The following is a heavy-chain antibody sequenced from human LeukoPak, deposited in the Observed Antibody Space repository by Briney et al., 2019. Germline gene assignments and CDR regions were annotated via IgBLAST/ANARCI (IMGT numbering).Heavy chain of an antibody. V-gene: IGHV3-48*01. J-gene: IGHJ4*02. CDR3: ARLGYSSGWDTYYFDY. CDR2: ISSSSSTI. CDR1: GFTFSSYS. D-gene: IGHD6-19*01. Sequence: GGSLRLSCAASGFTFSSYSMNWVRQAPGKGLEWVSYISSSSSTIYYADSVKGRFTISRDNAKNSLYLQMNSLRAEDTAVYYCARLGYSSGWDTYYFDYWGQGTLATVSS.